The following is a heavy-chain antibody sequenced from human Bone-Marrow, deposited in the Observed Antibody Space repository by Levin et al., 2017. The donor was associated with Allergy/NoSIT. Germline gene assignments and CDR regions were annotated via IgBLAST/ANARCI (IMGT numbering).Heavy chain of an antibody. J-gene: IGHJ4*02. CDR3: AKPRLAQFDVSGYYSGGFES. D-gene: IGHD3-22*01. V-gene: IGHV3-9*01. CDR1: GFTFDDYA. CDR2: ITWNSDRT. Sequence: SLKISCAASGFTFDDYAMHWVRQAPGKGLEWVSGITWNSDRTGYADSVKGRFAISRDNANVYLQMNSLSVGDTAFYHCAKPRLAQFDVSGYYSGGFESWGRGTLVTVSS.